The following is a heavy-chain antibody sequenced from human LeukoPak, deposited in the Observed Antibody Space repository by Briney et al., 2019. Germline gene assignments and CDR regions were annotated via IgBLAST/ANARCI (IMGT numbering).Heavy chain of an antibody. J-gene: IGHJ4*02. D-gene: IGHD1-1*01. CDR3: ASGERGLDY. CDR1: GFTFSSYA. CDR2: ISYDGSNK. Sequence: GGSLRLSCAASGFTFSSYAMHWVRQAPGKGLEWVAVISYDGSNKYYADSVKGRFTISRDNSKNTLYLQMNSLRAEDTAVYYCASGERGLDYWGQGTLVTVSS. V-gene: IGHV3-30-3*01.